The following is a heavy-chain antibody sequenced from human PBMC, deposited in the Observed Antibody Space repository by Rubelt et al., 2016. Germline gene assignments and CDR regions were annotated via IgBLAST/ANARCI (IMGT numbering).Heavy chain of an antibody. CDR2: ISYDGSNK. CDR1: GFAFSSYA. J-gene: IGHJ4*02. V-gene: IGHV3-30*04. CDR3: ARAFLYGDYVGD. Sequence: VQLVESGGGFVQPGGSLRLSCAASGFAFSSYAMHWVRQAPGKGLEWVAVISYDGSNKYYADSVKGRFTISRDNSKNTLYLQMNSLRAEDTAVYYCARAFLYGDYVGDWGQGTLVTVSS. D-gene: IGHD4-17*01.